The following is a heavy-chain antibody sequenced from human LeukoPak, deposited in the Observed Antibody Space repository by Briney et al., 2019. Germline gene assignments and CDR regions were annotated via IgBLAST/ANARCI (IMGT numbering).Heavy chain of an antibody. Sequence: GASVKVSCKASGYTFTSYDINWVRQATGQGLEWMGWMNPNSGNTGYAQKFQGRVTMTRNTSISRAYMELSSLRSEDTAVYYCARPGTVTTPNIYYYYYGMDVWGQGTTVTVSS. CDR1: GYTFTSYD. V-gene: IGHV1-8*01. J-gene: IGHJ6*02. CDR3: ARPGTVTTPNIYYYYYGMDV. D-gene: IGHD4-17*01. CDR2: MNPNSGNT.